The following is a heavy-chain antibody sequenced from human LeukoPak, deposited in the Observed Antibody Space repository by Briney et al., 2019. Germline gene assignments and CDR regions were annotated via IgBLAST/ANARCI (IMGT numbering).Heavy chain of an antibody. Sequence: ASVKVSCKASGYTFTGYYMHWVRQAPGQGLEWMGWMNPNSGNTGYAQKFQGRVTMTRNTSISTAYMELSSLRSEDTAVYYCARVGKSAASSYWGQGTLVTVSS. V-gene: IGHV1-8*02. CDR1: GYTFTGYY. D-gene: IGHD2-15*01. CDR3: ARVGKSAASSY. J-gene: IGHJ4*02. CDR2: MNPNSGNT.